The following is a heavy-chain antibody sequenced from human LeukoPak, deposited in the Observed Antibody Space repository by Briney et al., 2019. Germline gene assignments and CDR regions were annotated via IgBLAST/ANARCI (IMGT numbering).Heavy chain of an antibody. CDR2: IEQDGSEK. Sequence: SGGSLRLSCAASGFTFSSYWMSWVRQAPEKGLEWVAKIEQDGSEKYYVDSVKGRFTISRDNAKNSLYLQMNSLRAEDTAVYYCARDPLTLYNYYMDVWGKGTTVTVSS. D-gene: IGHD3-9*01. V-gene: IGHV3-7*01. CDR1: GFTFSSYW. CDR3: ARDPLTLYNYYMDV. J-gene: IGHJ6*03.